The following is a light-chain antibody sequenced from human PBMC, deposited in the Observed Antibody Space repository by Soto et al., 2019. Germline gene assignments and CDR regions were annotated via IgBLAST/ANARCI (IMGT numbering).Light chain of an antibody. V-gene: IGLV2-11*01. CDR3: CSYAGTYTWV. Sequence: QSALTQPRSVSGSPGQSVTISCTGTSSDVGGYNSVSWYQQYPGKAPKLMIYDVSKRPSGVPDRFSGSKSGNAASLTISGLQAEDYADYYCCSYAGTYTWVFGGGTKLTVL. CDR2: DVS. J-gene: IGLJ3*02. CDR1: SSDVGGYNS.